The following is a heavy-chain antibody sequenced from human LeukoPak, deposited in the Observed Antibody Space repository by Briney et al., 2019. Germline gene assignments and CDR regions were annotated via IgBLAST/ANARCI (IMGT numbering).Heavy chain of an antibody. D-gene: IGHD1-14*01. J-gene: IGHJ6*02. CDR2: IGRYGVTT. CDR1: GFTFNDYY. Sequence: GGSLRLSCAASGFTFNDYYMSWIRQAPGRGLEWVAYIGRYGVTTYYADSVKGRFTISGDNAKNSLNLQMNSLRAEDTAVYYCATLSDRNFYYSYGLDVWGQGTTVTVS. CDR3: ATLSDRNFYYSYGLDV. V-gene: IGHV3-11*04.